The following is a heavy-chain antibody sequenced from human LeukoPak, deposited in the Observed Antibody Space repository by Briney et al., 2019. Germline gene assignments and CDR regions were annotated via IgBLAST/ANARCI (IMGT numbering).Heavy chain of an antibody. J-gene: IGHJ4*02. V-gene: IGHV3-23*01. D-gene: IGHD3-3*01. CDR1: GFTFSSYA. CDR2: ISGSGGST. CDR3: AKNPRYYDFWSGYYLYFDY. Sequence: GGSLRLSCAASGFTFSSYAMSWVRQAPGKGLEWVSAISGSGGSTYYADSVKGRFTISRDNSKNTLYLQMNSLRAEDTAVYYCAKNPRYYDFWSGYYLYFDYWGRGTLVTVSS.